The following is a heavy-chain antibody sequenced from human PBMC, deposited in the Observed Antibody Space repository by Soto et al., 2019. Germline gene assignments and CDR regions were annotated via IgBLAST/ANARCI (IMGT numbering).Heavy chain of an antibody. CDR3: LGGRGYDWFDP. V-gene: IGHV3-15*07. CDR2: IKSKTAGGTT. D-gene: IGHD3-10*01. Sequence: EVQLVESGGGLVKSGGSLRLSCAASGFTFNDAWMTWIRQAPGRGLEWVGRIKSKTAGGTTDYAAPVKGRFSISRXDSKTTLYLQMDSLKTEDTAMYCCLGGRGYDWFDPWGQGTLVTVSS. CDR1: GFTFNDAW. J-gene: IGHJ5*02.